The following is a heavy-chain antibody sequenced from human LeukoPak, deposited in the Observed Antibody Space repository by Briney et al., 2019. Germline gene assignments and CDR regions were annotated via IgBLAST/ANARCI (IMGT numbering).Heavy chain of an antibody. CDR2: ITGTT. Sequence: GGSLSLSCAASGFTFSSYAMSWVRQAPGKGLQWVSTITGTTHYADSVRGRFTISRNNSKNILYLQMNSLSTEDTAIYYCAKAFREYGSSTYSSFDIWGQGTMVTVSS. CDR1: GFTFSSYA. CDR3: AKAFREYGSSTYSSFDI. J-gene: IGHJ3*02. D-gene: IGHD6-13*01. V-gene: IGHV3-23*01.